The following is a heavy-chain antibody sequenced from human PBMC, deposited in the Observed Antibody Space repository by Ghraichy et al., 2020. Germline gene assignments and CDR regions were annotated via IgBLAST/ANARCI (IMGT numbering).Heavy chain of an antibody. V-gene: IGHV3-11*06. CDR2: ISDSSSYT. Sequence: GESLNISCTASGFTFSEYYMTWIRQAPGEGLEWLSYISDSSSYTNYAASVKGRFTISRDNAKNTLYLEVNSLRAEDTAVYYCARDAYCYDNDGQHLDAYDIWGEGKRVTVSS. J-gene: IGHJ3*02. CDR3: ARDAYCYDNDGQHLDAYDI. CDR1: GFTFSEYY. D-gene: IGHD3-22*01.